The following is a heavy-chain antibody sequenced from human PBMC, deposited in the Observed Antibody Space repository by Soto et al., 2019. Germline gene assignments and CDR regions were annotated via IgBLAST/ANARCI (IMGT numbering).Heavy chain of an antibody. CDR3: ARTRSFTLGFYYDGMDV. V-gene: IGHV5-51*03. D-gene: IGHD6-6*01. Sequence: PGAALKLSYHGSAESLGSSRMAWVRQMNGKDQEWMGIIYPGDSDTRYSPSFQGQVTISADKSLRTAYLQWTSLKASDTALYYCARTRSFTLGFYYDGMDVWGQGITVNVSS. CDR1: AESLGSSR. J-gene: IGHJ6*02. CDR2: IYPGDSDT.